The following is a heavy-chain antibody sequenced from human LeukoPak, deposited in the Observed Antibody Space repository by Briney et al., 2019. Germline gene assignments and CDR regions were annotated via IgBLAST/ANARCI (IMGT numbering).Heavy chain of an antibody. CDR1: GFTFSSHS. D-gene: IGHD3-22*01. CDR3: AKDKPLYDSSGYYYRDCLDY. CDR2: ISSRSSFI. Sequence: GGSLRLSCAASGFTFSSHSMNWVRQAPGKGLEWVSSISSRSSFIYYADSVKGRFTISRDNAKNSLYLQMNSLRAEDTAVYYCAKDKPLYDSSGYYYRDCLDYWGQGTLVTVSS. J-gene: IGHJ4*02. V-gene: IGHV3-21*01.